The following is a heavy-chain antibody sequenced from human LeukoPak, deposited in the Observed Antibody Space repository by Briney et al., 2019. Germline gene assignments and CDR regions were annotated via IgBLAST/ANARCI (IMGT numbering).Heavy chain of an antibody. D-gene: IGHD6-19*01. CDR1: GFTFSNYW. Sequence: GGSRRLSCAASGFTFSNYWMSWVRQAPGKGLEWVANIKQDGSEKYYVDSVKGRFTISRDNAKNSLYLQMNSLRAEDTAVYYCARVSIGWYHFDYWGQGVLVSVSS. CDR3: ARVSIGWYHFDY. V-gene: IGHV3-7*01. J-gene: IGHJ4*02. CDR2: IKQDGSEK.